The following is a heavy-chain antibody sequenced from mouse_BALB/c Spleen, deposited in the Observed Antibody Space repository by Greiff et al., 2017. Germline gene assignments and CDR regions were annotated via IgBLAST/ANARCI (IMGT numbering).Heavy chain of an antibody. J-gene: IGHJ4*01. V-gene: IGHV3-2*02. CDR1: GYSITSDYA. CDR3: ARWGWLLQGAMDY. CDR2: ISYSGST. D-gene: IGHD2-3*01. Sequence: EVQLQQSGPGLVKPSQSLSLTCTVTGYSITSDYAWNWIRQFPGNKLEWMGYISYSGSTSYNPSLKSRISITRDTSKNQFFLQLNSVTTEDTATYYCARWGWLLQGAMDYWGQGTSVTVSS.